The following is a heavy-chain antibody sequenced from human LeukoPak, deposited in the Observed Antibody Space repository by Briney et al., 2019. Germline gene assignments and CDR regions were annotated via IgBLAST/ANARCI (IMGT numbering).Heavy chain of an antibody. CDR2: ISAYNGNT. V-gene: IGHV1-18*01. CDR1: GYTFTSYG. D-gene: IGHD6-19*01. Sequence: ASVKVSCKASGYTFTSYGISWVRQAPGQGLEWMGWISAYNGNTNYAQKLQGRITMTTDTSTSTAYMELRSLRSDDTAVYYCARERNTVAGTKAGPDYWGQGTLVTVSS. CDR3: ARERNTVAGTKAGPDY. J-gene: IGHJ4*02.